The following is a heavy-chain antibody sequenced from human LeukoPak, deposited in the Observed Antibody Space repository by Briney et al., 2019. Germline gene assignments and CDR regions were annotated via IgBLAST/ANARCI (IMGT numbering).Heavy chain of an antibody. D-gene: IGHD2-8*01. V-gene: IGHV1-69*13. CDR3: ARSPPGLIYMDV. Sequence: SVKVSCKASGGTFNSYAISWVRQAPGQGFEWMGGFIPIFGTANYAQKFQGRVMITANESTSTAYMDLNSLRSEDTAVYYCARSPPGLIYMDVWGKGTTVSVSS. CDR2: FIPIFGTA. CDR1: GGTFNSYA. J-gene: IGHJ6*03.